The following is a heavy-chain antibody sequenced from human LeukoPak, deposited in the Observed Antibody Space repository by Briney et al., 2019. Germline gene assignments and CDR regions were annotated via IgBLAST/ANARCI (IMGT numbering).Heavy chain of an antibody. D-gene: IGHD4-17*01. CDR3: ARRGLTTVTKGNY. J-gene: IGHJ4*02. CDR1: GFTFSSYE. CDR2: IKQDGSEK. Sequence: PGGSLRLSCAASGFTFSSYEMNWVRQAPGKGLEWVANIKQDGSEKYYVDSVKGRFTISRDNAKNSLYLQMNSLRAEDTAVYYCARRGLTTVTKGNYWGQGTLVTVSS. V-gene: IGHV3-7*01.